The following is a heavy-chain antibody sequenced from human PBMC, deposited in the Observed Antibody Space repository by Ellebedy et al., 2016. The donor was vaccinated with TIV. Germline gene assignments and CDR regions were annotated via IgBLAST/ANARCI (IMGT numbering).Heavy chain of an antibody. CDR3: ARGGGGHAFDY. Sequence: GESLKISCAASGFTFSSYAMSWVRQAPGKGLEWVSAISVSGGSTYYADSVKGRFTISRDNSKNTLYLQMNSLRAEDTAVYYCARGGGGHAFDYWGQGTLVTVSS. CDR2: ISVSGGST. J-gene: IGHJ4*02. V-gene: IGHV3-23*01. CDR1: GFTFSSYA. D-gene: IGHD3-16*01.